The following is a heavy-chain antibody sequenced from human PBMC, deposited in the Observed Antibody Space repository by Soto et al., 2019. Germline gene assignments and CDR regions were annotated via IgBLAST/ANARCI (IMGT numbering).Heavy chain of an antibody. CDR1: GGSISSGDYY. V-gene: IGHV4-30-4*01. Sequence: SETLSLTCTVSGGSISSGDYYWSWIRQPPGKGLEWIGYIYYSGSTYYNPSLKSRVTISVDRSKNQFSLKLSSVTAADTAVYYCARLVYDSSGYRPGWGQGTLVTVSS. J-gene: IGHJ4*02. CDR3: ARLVYDSSGYRPG. CDR2: IYYSGST. D-gene: IGHD3-22*01.